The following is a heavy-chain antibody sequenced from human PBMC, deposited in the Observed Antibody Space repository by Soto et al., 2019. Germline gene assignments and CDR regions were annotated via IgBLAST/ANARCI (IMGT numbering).Heavy chain of an antibody. CDR1: GGSISSYY. V-gene: IGHV4-59*01. Sequence: PSETLSLTCTVSGGSISSYYWSWIRQPPGKGLEWIGYIYYSGSTNYNPSLKSRVTISVDTSKNQFSLKLSSVTAADTAVYYCARAPLYYSSSWYSYFDYWGQGTLVTVSS. J-gene: IGHJ4*02. D-gene: IGHD6-13*01. CDR2: IYYSGST. CDR3: ARAPLYYSSSWYSYFDY.